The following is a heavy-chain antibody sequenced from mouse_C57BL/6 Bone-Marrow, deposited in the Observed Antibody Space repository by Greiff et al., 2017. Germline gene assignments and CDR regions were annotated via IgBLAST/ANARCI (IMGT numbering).Heavy chain of an antibody. J-gene: IGHJ1*03. D-gene: IGHD2-4*01. V-gene: IGHV1-53*01. CDR1: GYTFTSYW. CDR3: ARGRLRRDWYFDV. Sequence: QVQLQQPGAELVKPGASVKLSCKASGYTFTSYWMHWVKQRPGQGLEWIGNINPSNGGTNYNEKFKSKATLTVDKSSSTAYMQLSSLTSEDSAVXYGARGRLRRDWYFDVWGTGTTVTVSS. CDR2: INPSNGGT.